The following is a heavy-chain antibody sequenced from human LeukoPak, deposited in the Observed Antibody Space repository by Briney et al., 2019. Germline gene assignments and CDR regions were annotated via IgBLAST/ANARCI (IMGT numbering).Heavy chain of an antibody. D-gene: IGHD3-3*01. CDR1: GGSISSGSYY. CDR3: ARAGDFWSVYYVDY. Sequence: PSQTLSLTCTVSGGSISSGSYYWSWIRQPAGKGLEWIGRIYTSGSTNYNPSLKSRVTISVDTSKNQFSLKLSSVTAADTAVYYCARAGDFWSVYYVDYWGQGTLVTVSS. CDR2: IYTSGST. V-gene: IGHV4-61*02. J-gene: IGHJ4*02.